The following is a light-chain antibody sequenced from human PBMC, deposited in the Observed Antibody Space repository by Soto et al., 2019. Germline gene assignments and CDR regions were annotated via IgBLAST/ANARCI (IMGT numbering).Light chain of an antibody. CDR1: SSDVGGYNY. V-gene: IGLV2-14*01. CDR2: EVS. CDR3: SSYTSSSTLVV. Sequence: QSALTQPASVSGSPGQSITICCTGTSSDVGGYNYVSWYQQHPGKAPKLMNYEVSNRPSGVSNRFSGSKSGNTASLTISGLQAEDEADYYCSSYTSSSTLVVFGGGTQLTVL. J-gene: IGLJ2*01.